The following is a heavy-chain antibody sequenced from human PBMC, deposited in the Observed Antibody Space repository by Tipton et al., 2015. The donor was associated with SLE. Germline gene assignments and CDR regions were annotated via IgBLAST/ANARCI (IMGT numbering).Heavy chain of an antibody. CDR2: IYYSGST. CDR1: GYSISTGYY. J-gene: IGHJ4*02. Sequence: TLSLTCAVSGYSISTGYYWGWIRQPPGKGLEWIGSIYYSGSTYYNPSLKSRVTISVDTSKNQFSLKLTSVTAADTAVYYCASPGYSSSWLNFDYWGQGTLVTVSS. V-gene: IGHV4-38-2*01. CDR3: ASPGYSSSWLNFDY. D-gene: IGHD6-13*01.